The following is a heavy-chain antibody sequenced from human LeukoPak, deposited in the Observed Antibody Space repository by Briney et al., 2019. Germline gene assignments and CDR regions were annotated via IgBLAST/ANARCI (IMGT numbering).Heavy chain of an antibody. Sequence: LPGGSLRLSCEASGFTFGDVVMSWVRQAPGKGLEWVSAISYNGASTDYADSVKGRFAISRDNSKNTLYLQMNSLRAEDTAVYYCARRTGGTKDYWGQGTQVTVSS. CDR3: ARRTGGTKDY. V-gene: IGHV3-23*01. D-gene: IGHD7-27*01. J-gene: IGHJ4*02. CDR1: GFTFGDVV. CDR2: ISYNGAST.